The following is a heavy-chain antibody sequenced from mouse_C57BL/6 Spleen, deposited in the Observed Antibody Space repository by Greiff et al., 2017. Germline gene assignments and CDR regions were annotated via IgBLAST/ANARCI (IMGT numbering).Heavy chain of an antibody. V-gene: IGHV2-2*01. CDR2: IWSGGST. J-gene: IGHJ2*01. CDR3: ASPYGSSYCY. D-gene: IGHD1-1*01. Sequence: QVQLQQSGPGLVQPSQCLSISCTASGFSLTSYGVHWVRQSPGKGLEWLGVIWSGGSTDYNAAFISRLGISKDNSKSQVIFKMNSLQADDTAIYYCASPYGSSYCYWGQGTTLTVSS. CDR1: GFSLTSYG.